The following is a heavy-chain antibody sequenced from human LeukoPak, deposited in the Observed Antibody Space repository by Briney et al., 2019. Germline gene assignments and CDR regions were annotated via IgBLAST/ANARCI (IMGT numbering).Heavy chain of an antibody. V-gene: IGHV3-21*01. CDR1: GFTFSSYS. CDR2: ISSSSSYI. J-gene: IGHJ6*03. CDR3: ASTTVTTFALYYYYYMDV. Sequence: GGSLRLSCAASGFTFSSYSMNWVRQAPGKGLEWVSSISSSSSYIYYADSVKGRFTISRDNAKNSLYLQMNSLRAEDTAVYYCASTTVTTFALYYYYYMDVWGKGTTVTVSS. D-gene: IGHD4-17*01.